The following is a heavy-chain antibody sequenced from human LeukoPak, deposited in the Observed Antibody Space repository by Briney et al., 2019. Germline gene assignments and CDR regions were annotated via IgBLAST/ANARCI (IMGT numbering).Heavy chain of an antibody. CDR1: GFSFSSYA. CDR2: ISSSSSYI. CDR3: ARENYDILTGPLDY. Sequence: GGSLRLSCAASGFSFSSYAMSWVRQAPGKGLEWVSSISSSSSYIYYADSVKGRFTISRDNAKNSLYLQMNSLRAEDTAVYYCARENYDILTGPLDYWGQGTLVTVSS. J-gene: IGHJ4*02. V-gene: IGHV3-21*01. D-gene: IGHD3-9*01.